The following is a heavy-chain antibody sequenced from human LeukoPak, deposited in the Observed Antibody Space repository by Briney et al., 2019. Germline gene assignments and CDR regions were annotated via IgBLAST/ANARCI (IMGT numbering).Heavy chain of an antibody. Sequence: GGSLGLSCAASGFTFSSYEMNWVRQAPGKGLEWVSYISSSGSTIYYADSVKGRFTISRDNATNSLYLQMNSLRAEDTAVYYCARESLLWFGVDAFDIWGQGTMVTVSS. J-gene: IGHJ3*02. V-gene: IGHV3-48*03. D-gene: IGHD3-10*01. CDR2: ISSSGSTI. CDR1: GFTFSSYE. CDR3: ARESLLWFGVDAFDI.